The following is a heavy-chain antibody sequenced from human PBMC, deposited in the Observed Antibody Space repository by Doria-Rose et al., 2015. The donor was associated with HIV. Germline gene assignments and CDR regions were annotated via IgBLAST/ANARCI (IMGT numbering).Heavy chain of an antibody. CDR3: ARIKSSGWYHKYFFDF. CDR2: IVSDDER. J-gene: IGHJ4*02. Sequence: QITLKESGPVLVKPTETLTLTCTVSGVSLSSPGMGVSWIRQPPGKALEWLANIVSDDERSYNTSLKSRLTIYRCTSKSQVILPMTVMYPVDTATYSCARIKSSGWYHKYFFDFWVQGTLVIVTA. D-gene: IGHD6-13*01. V-gene: IGHV2-26*01. CDR1: GVSLSSPGMG.